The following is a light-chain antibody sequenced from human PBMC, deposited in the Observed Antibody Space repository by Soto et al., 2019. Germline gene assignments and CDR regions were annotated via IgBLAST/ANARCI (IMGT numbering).Light chain of an antibody. CDR3: QQYNSYWT. J-gene: IGKJ1*01. CDR2: DAS. CDR1: QSISSW. Sequence: DIQMTQSPSTLSASVGDTVTITCRASQSISSWLAWYQQKPGKAPKLLIYDASSLESGVPSRFSGSRSVTEFTLTISSLQPDDVATYYCQQYNSYWTFGQGTKGDSK. V-gene: IGKV1-5*01.